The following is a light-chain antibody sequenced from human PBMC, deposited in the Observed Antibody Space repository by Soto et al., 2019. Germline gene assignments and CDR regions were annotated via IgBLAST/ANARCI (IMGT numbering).Light chain of an antibody. CDR1: SRSVGGYIY. CDR2: DVT. Sequence: TQHTLALSSPVQWITISSTGTSRSVGGYIYFSWYQQHPGKAPKLVTYDVTTRPSGVSYRFSGSKSVNTASHSISDLQAEDEAEYYCSSYTTSSSYVFGTGTKVTVL. J-gene: IGLJ1*01. V-gene: IGLV2-14*01. CDR3: SSYTTSSSYV.